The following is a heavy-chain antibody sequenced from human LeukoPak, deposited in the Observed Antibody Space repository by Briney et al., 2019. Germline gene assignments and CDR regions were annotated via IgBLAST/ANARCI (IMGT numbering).Heavy chain of an antibody. J-gene: IGHJ5*02. Sequence: ASVKVSCKASGGTFSSYAISWVRQAPGQGLEWMGGIIPIFGTANYAQKFQGRVTITADESTSTAYMELSSLRSEDTAVYYCARGGVPAAMGGWFDPWGQGTLVTVSS. CDR1: GGTFSSYA. D-gene: IGHD2-2*01. CDR2: IIPIFGTA. V-gene: IGHV1-69*13. CDR3: ARGGVPAAMGGWFDP.